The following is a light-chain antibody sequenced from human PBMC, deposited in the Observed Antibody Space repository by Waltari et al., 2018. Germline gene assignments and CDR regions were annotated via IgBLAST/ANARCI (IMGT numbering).Light chain of an antibody. CDR1: SWHSDYA. J-gene: IGLJ2*01. Sequence: QLVLTQSPSASASLGASVKLTCTLSSWHSDYAIAWHQQQPEKGPRYLMKLNTDRSHITGAGIPDRFSGSSSGAGRYLAISSRQSEDEADYYCQTGGTGIVVFGGGTKLTVL. CDR2: LNTDRSH. CDR3: QTGGTGIVV. V-gene: IGLV4-69*01.